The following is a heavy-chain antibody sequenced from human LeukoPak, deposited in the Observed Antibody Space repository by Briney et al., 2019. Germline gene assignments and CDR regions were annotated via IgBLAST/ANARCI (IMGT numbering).Heavy chain of an antibody. V-gene: IGHV3-23*01. CDR1: GFTLSNYA. D-gene: IGHD4-23*01. CDR2: ITGTST. J-gene: IGHJ4*02. CDR3: ARVPRTVNDYVGLGNYFDY. Sequence: GGSLRLSCAAAGFTLSNYAMIWVRQGPGKGLEWVSGITGTSTYYADSVKGRFTISRDNSKNTLYLQMNTLSAADTAVYYCARVPRTVNDYVGLGNYFDYWGQGTLVTVSS.